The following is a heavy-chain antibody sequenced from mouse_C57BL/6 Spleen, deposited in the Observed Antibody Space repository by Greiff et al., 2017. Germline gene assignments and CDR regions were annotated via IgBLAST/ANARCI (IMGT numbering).Heavy chain of an antibody. J-gene: IGHJ4*01. CDR1: GYTFTSYG. D-gene: IGHD2-4*01. CDR3: ARVYDYDGYYAMDY. Sequence: VKLQESGAELARPGASVKLSCKASGYTFTSYGISWVKQRTGQGLEWIGEIYPRSGNTYYNEKFKGKATLTADKSSSTAYMELRSLTSEDSAVYFCARVYDYDGYYAMDYWGQGTSVTVSS. V-gene: IGHV1-81*01. CDR2: IYPRSGNT.